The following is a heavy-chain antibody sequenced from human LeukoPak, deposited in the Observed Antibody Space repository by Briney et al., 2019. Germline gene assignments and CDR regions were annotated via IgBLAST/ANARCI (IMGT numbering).Heavy chain of an antibody. J-gene: IGHJ4*02. Sequence: GGSLRLSCAASGFTFSDYYMNWIRQAPGKGLEWVSYISNSGSSIYYADSVKGRFTISRDNSKNTLYLQMNSLRAEDTAVYYCAKDPDCTSGVCYTFFDYWGQGTLVTVSS. V-gene: IGHV3-11*01. CDR2: ISNSGSSI. D-gene: IGHD2-8*01. CDR3: AKDPDCTSGVCYTFFDY. CDR1: GFTFSDYY.